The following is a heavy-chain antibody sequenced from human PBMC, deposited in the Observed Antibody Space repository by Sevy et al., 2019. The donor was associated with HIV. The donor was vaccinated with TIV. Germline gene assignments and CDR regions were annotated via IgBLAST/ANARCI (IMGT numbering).Heavy chain of an antibody. CDR2: MNPNSGDT. J-gene: IGHJ4*02. Sequence: ASVKVSCKASGYTFTNYDIAWVRQDTGQGLEWMGWMNPNSGDTGYAQKFQGRLTMTRNTSINTAYMELSSLRSEETAVYDCARRRPLLYIGSSRPFDYWGQGALVTVSS. V-gene: IGHV1-8*01. CDR3: ARRRPLLYIGSSRPFDY. CDR1: GYTFTNYD. D-gene: IGHD6-6*01.